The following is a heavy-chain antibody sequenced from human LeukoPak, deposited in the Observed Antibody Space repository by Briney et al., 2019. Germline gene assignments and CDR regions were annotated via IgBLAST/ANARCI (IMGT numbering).Heavy chain of an antibody. J-gene: IGHJ4*02. CDR3: ARGGVYGSGSYLFDY. CDR1: GGSISSYY. CDR2: IYYSGST. Sequence: SETLSLTCTVSGGSISSYYWSWIRQPPGKGLEWIGYIYYSGSTNYNPSLKSRVTISVDTSKNQFSLKLSSVTAADTAVYYCARGGVYGSGSYLFDYWGQGTLVTVSS. D-gene: IGHD3-10*01. V-gene: IGHV4-59*01.